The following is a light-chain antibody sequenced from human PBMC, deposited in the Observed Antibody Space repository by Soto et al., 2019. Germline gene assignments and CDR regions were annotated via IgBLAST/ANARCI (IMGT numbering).Light chain of an antibody. CDR2: AAS. Sequence: EIVLTQSPGTLSLSPGERATLSCRASQSVDSRFLAWYQQKRGQAPRVLMYAASIRATGIPDRFSGSGSGTDFTLSIRRLEPEDFAVYYCQQYDSSRTFGQGTKVE. CDR1: QSVDSRF. CDR3: QQYDSSRT. V-gene: IGKV3-20*01. J-gene: IGKJ1*01.